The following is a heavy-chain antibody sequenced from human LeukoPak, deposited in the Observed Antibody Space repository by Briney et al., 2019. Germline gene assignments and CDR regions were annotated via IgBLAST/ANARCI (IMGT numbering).Heavy chain of an antibody. D-gene: IGHD3-16*01. J-gene: IGHJ2*01. CDR1: GFTFSNYG. V-gene: IGHV3-33*01. Sequence: PGGSLRLSCAASGFTFSNYGVHWVRQAPGKGLEWVAVIRYDGSTKYYADSVKGRFTISRDNSKNTLYLQMDRLRAEDTAVYYCARGGGRGGPWYFDLWGRGTLVTVSS. CDR2: IRYDGSTK. CDR3: ARGGGRGGPWYFDL.